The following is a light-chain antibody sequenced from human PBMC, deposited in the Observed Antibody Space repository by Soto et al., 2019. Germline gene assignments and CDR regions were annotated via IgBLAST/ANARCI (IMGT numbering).Light chain of an antibody. Sequence: DIQMTQSPSSLSASVGDRVTITCRASQSISNSLNWYQQRPGKAPNVLIYGASSLQSGVPSRFGGSGSGTDFTLTISSLQPEDVATYYCQQSYSTPYTFGLGTKLDIK. CDR2: GAS. V-gene: IGKV1-39*01. CDR3: QQSYSTPYT. CDR1: QSISNS. J-gene: IGKJ2*01.